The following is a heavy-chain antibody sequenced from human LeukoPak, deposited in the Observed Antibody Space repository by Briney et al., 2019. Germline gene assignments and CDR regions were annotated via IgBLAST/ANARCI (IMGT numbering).Heavy chain of an antibody. Sequence: PSETLSLTCTVSGYSISSGYYWGWIRQPAGKGLEWIGRIYTSGSTNYNPSLKSRVTMSVDTSKNQFSLKLSSVTAADTAVYYCAREGGSLVFDYWGQGTLVTVSS. D-gene: IGHD1-26*01. CDR1: GYSISSGYY. CDR2: IYTSGST. CDR3: AREGGSLVFDY. V-gene: IGHV4-4*07. J-gene: IGHJ4*02.